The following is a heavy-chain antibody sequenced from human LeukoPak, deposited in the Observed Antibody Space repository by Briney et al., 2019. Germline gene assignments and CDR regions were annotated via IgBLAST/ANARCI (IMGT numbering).Heavy chain of an antibody. CDR3: TRSDFWSGYYSDY. D-gene: IGHD3-3*01. J-gene: IGHJ4*02. CDR1: GFTFGDYA. Sequence: GGSLRPSCTASGFTFGDYAMSWVRQAPGKGLESVGFIRSKAYGGTTEYAASVKGRFTISRDDSKSIAYLQMNSLKTEDTAVYYCTRSDFWSGYYSDYWGQGTLVTVSS. CDR2: IRSKAYGGTT. V-gene: IGHV3-49*04.